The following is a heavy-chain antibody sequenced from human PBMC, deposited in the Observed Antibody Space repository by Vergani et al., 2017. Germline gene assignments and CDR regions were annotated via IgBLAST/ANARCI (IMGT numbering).Heavy chain of an antibody. J-gene: IGHJ4*02. Sequence: EVQLVESGGGLVQPGGSLRLSCAASRFSIRTYWMSWVRQPPGKGLEWVAKIKRQGSGNDYVNSAEGRLTISRDDAKNSIYLHMNSLRAEDTGVYFCARGGTGGSFDYWGQGILVTVSS. CDR3: ARGGTGGSFDY. CDR2: IKRQGSGN. V-gene: IGHV3-7*04. CDR1: RFSIRTYW. D-gene: IGHD7-27*01.